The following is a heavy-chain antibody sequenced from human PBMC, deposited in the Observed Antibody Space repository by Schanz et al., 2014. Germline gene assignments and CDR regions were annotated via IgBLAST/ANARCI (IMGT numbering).Heavy chain of an antibody. CDR2: IYYRGNT. Sequence: QVQLQESGPGLVKPSETLSLTCTVSGGSISSYYWSWIRQPPGKGLEWIGFIYYRGNTNYNPSLTSRVTMSLDTSKNQFSLKLSSLTAADTAVYYCARRIWDGDYYYFDYWGQGTLVTVSS. D-gene: IGHD4-17*01. V-gene: IGHV4-59*08. J-gene: IGHJ4*02. CDR3: ARRIWDGDYYYFDY. CDR1: GGSISSYY.